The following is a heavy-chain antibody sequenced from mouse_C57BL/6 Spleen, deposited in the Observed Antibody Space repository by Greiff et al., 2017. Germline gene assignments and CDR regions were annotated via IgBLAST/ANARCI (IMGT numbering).Heavy chain of an antibody. CDR2: IYPGDGDT. J-gene: IGHJ3*01. CDR3: ARRAELGDWFAY. Sequence: VQLQQSGPELVKPGASVKISCKASGYAFSSSWMNWVKQRPGKGLEWIGRIYPGDGDTNYNGKFMGKATLTADKSSSTAYMQLSSLTSEDSAVYFCARRAELGDWFAYWGQGTLVTVSA. D-gene: IGHD4-1*01. CDR1: GYAFSSSW. V-gene: IGHV1-82*01.